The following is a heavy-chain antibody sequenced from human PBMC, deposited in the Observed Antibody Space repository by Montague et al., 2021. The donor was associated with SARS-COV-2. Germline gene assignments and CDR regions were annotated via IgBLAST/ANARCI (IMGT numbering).Heavy chain of an antibody. J-gene: IGHJ4*02. CDR3: ARDVRYYDFWSGRAQTSPDY. V-gene: IGHV4-38-2*02. CDR2: IYHSGST. D-gene: IGHD3-3*01. CDR1: GYSISSGYY. Sequence: SETLSLTCTVSGYSISSGYYWGWIRQPPGKGLAWIGSIYHSGSTYYNPSLKSRVTISVDKSKNQFSLKLSSVTAADTAVYYCARDVRYYDFWSGRAQTSPDYWGQGTLVTVSS.